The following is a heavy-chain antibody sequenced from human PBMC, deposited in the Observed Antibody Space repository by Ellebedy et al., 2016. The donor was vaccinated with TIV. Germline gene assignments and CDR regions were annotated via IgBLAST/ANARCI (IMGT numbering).Heavy chain of an antibody. CDR2: ISSSSSYT. Sequence: GGSLRLXXAASGFTFSDYYMSWIRQAPGKGLEWVSYISSSSSYTNYADSVKGRFTISRDNAKNSLYLQMNSLRAEDTAVYYCARAPHYYYYGMDVWGQGTTVTVSS. CDR3: ARAPHYYYYGMDV. V-gene: IGHV3-11*05. J-gene: IGHJ6*02. CDR1: GFTFSDYY.